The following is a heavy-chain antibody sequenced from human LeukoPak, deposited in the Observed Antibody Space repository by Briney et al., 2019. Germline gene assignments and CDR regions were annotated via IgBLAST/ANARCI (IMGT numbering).Heavy chain of an antibody. CDR1: GYTFTAYY. J-gene: IGHJ3*02. CDR2: INPNSGGT. CDR3: ARAPASYAFDI. V-gene: IGHV1-2*02. Sequence: ASVKVSCKASGYTFTAYYIHWVRQAPGHGLECMGWINPNSGGTDCTQKFQGRVTMTRDTSISTAYMELSRLRSDDTAVYYCARAPASYAFDIWGQGTLVTVSS.